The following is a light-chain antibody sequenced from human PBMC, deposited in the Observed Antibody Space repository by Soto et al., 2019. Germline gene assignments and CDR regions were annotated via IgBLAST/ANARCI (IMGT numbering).Light chain of an antibody. V-gene: IGKV1-5*03. CDR3: LQYDTYPRP. Sequence: DIQMTQSPSTLSASVGDRVNITCRASQSFITWLAWYQQKPGKAPKLLIYKASTLQSGVPSRFSVSGSWSEFTLTISSLQPDDFATDYYLQYDTYPRPFGQGTTVEIK. J-gene: IGKJ1*01. CDR2: KAS. CDR1: QSFITW.